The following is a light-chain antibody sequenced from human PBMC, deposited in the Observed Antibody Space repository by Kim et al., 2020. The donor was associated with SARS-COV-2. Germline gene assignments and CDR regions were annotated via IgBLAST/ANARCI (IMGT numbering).Light chain of an antibody. CDR1: QSVSSCY. Sequence: FTAGERALLSCRASQSVSSCYLAWYQQKTGQAPRLLIYGASSRATGIPDRFSGSGSGTDFTLTISRLEPEDFAVYYCQQYGSSLYTFGQGTKLEI. J-gene: IGKJ2*01. CDR2: GAS. CDR3: QQYGSSLYT. V-gene: IGKV3-20*01.